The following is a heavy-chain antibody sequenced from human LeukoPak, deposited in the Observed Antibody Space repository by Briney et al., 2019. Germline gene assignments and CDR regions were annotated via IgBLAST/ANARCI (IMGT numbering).Heavy chain of an antibody. CDR1: GFTFSSYS. CDR2: ISSSSSYI. CDR3: AREQLAYGMDV. Sequence: GSLRLSCAASGFTFSSYSMNWVRQAPGKGLEWVSSISSSSSYIYYADSVKGRFTISRDNAKNSLYLQMNSLRAEDTAVYYCAREQLAYGMDVWGQGTTVTVSS. D-gene: IGHD6-13*01. V-gene: IGHV3-21*01. J-gene: IGHJ6*02.